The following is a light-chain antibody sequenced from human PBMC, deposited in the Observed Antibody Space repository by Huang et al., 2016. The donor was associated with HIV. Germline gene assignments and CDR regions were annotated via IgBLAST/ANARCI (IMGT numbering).Light chain of an antibody. CDR2: DAS. Sequence: EIVLTQSPATLSFFPGQRVNLSCRASQNINTHFAWYQQRPGQPPRLLIYDASSRVPGVAARFSGSGSGTDFTLTISSLESEDFATYYCQQRVNGLTFGGGTKV. CDR3: QQRVNGLT. CDR1: QNINTH. V-gene: IGKV3-11*01. J-gene: IGKJ4*01.